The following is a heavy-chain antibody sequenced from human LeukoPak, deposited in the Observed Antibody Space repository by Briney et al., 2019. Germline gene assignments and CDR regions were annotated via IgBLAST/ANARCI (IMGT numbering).Heavy chain of an antibody. V-gene: IGHV4-61*08. CDR1: GGSISSGDYY. CDR2: IYYSGST. Sequence: SETLSLTCTVSGGSISSGDYYWSWIRQPPGKGLEWIGYIYYSGSTNYNPSLKSRVTISVDTSKNQFSLKLSSVTAADTAVYYCARMRAYYFGSGTYYPFDYWGQGTLVTVSS. D-gene: IGHD3-10*01. CDR3: ARMRAYYFGSGTYYPFDY. J-gene: IGHJ4*02.